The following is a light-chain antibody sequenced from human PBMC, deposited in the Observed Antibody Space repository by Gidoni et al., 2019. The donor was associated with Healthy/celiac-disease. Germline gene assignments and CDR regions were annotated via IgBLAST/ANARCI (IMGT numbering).Light chain of an antibody. Sequence: DIQMTQSPSNLSASVGDRVTITCRASQIISSWLAWYQQKPGKAPKLLIYKASSLESGVPSRFSGSGSGTEFTLTISSLQPDDFATYYCQQYNSSPWTFGQGTKVEIK. CDR1: QIISSW. CDR3: QQYNSSPWT. CDR2: KAS. J-gene: IGKJ1*01. V-gene: IGKV1-5*03.